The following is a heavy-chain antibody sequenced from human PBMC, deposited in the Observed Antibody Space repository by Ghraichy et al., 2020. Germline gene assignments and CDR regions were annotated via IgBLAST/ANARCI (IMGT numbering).Heavy chain of an antibody. D-gene: IGHD3-9*01. CDR2: ISGSGGST. J-gene: IGHJ2*01. CDR1: GFTFSSYA. CDR3: AKYILTGYYSYWYFDL. V-gene: IGHV3-23*01. Sequence: GESLNISCAASGFTFSSYAMSWVRQAPGKGLEWVSAISGSGGSTYYADSVKGRFTISRDNSKNTLYLQMNSLRAEDTAVYYCAKYILTGYYSYWYFDLWGRGTLVTVSS.